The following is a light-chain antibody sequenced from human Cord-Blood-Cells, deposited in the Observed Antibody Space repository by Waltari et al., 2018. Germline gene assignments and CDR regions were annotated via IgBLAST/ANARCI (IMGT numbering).Light chain of an antibody. CDR3: QSADSSGTWV. CDR1: ALPKQY. V-gene: IGLV3-25*03. J-gene: IGLJ3*02. CDR2: KDS. Sequence: SYELTQPPSVSVSPGQTARITCSGDALPKQYAYWYQQKPGQAPVLVIYKDSERPSGIPELFSGSSSGTTVTLTIRGVQAEDEADYYCQSADSSGTWVFGGGTKLTVL.